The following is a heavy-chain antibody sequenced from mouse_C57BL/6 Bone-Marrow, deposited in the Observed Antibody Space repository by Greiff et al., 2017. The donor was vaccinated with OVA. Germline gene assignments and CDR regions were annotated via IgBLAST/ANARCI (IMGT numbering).Heavy chain of an antibody. Sequence: QVHVKQSGAELARPGASVKLSCKASGYTFTSYGISWVKQRTGQGLEWIGEIYPRSGNTYYNEKFKGKATLTADKSSSTAYMQLRSLTSEDSAVDFGARHYECGSSYRRYFDVWGTGTTVTVSS. J-gene: IGHJ1*03. CDR2: IYPRSGNT. V-gene: IGHV1-81*01. CDR1: GYTFTSYG. CDR3: ARHYECGSSYRRYFDV. D-gene: IGHD1-1*01.